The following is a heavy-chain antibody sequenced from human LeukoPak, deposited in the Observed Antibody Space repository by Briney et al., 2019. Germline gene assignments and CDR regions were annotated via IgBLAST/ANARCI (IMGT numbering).Heavy chain of an antibody. Sequence: GGSLRLSCAASGFTFSSYSMNWVRQAPGKGLEWVSVIYSGGSTYYADSVKGRFTISRDNSKNTLYLQMNSLRAEDTAVYYCAILRSRMGDYWGQGTLVTVSS. CDR2: IYSGGST. CDR1: GFTFSSYS. D-gene: IGHD3-3*01. J-gene: IGHJ4*02. CDR3: AILRSRMGDY. V-gene: IGHV3-66*04.